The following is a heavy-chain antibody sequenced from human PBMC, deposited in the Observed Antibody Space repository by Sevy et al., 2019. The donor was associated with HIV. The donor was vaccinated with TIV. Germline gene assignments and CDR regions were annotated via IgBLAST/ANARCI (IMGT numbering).Heavy chain of an antibody. CDR3: ARGLFDY. J-gene: IGHJ4*02. Sequence: SETLSLTCTVSGDSVSGGNYYWSWIRQPPGKGLEWIGYIYYSVSTNYNPSLKSRVTISIDTSKNQFSLRLTSVTAADTAVYYCARGLFDYWGQGTLVTVSS. V-gene: IGHV4-61*01. CDR1: GDSVSGGNYY. CDR2: IYYSVST.